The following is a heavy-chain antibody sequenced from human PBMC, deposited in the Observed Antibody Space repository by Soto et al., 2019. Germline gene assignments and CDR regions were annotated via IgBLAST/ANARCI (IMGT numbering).Heavy chain of an antibody. D-gene: IGHD6-19*01. CDR2: ITPVLGIA. CDR3: ARGGAVAGDPNLQRYYYGMDV. CDR1: GRTFSSYS. V-gene: IGHV1-69*02. Sequence: HVQLVQSGAEVKKPGSSVKVSCEASGRTFSSYSIIWVRQAPGQGLEWMGRITPVLGIANYAQKFQGRVTITADKSTRTAYMDLSSLTFEDTAVYYCARGGAVAGDPNLQRYYYGMDVWGQGTTVTVSS. J-gene: IGHJ6*02.